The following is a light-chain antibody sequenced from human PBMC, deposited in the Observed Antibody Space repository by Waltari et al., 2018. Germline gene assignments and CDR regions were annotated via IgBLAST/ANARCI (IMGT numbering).Light chain of an antibody. Sequence: DIQMIKSPSSLSASVGYSVTINCRASQSISIYLNWYQQKQGKALKLLISAVSSLESGVPSRFSGSGSGTDFALTISSLQPEDCATYYCQQSSRTPPWTFGQGTQVEIK. CDR2: AVS. CDR3: QQSSRTPPWT. J-gene: IGKJ1*01. CDR1: QSISIY. V-gene: IGKV1-39*01.